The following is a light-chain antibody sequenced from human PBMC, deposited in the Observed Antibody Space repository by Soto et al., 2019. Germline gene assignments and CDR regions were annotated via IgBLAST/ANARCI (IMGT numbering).Light chain of an antibody. V-gene: IGKV1-39*01. CDR1: QSISSY. Sequence: DIQMTQSPSSLSASVGDRVTITCRASQSISSYLNWYQQKPGKAPKLLIYAASSLQSGFPSRFSGSGSGTDFTLTISSLQPEDFATYYCQQSYSTLFSFVPGTKVPI. J-gene: IGKJ3*01. CDR2: AAS. CDR3: QQSYSTLFS.